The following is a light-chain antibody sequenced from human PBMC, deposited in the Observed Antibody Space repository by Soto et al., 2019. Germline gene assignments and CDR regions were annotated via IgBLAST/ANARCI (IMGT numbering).Light chain of an antibody. Sequence: EIVLTQSPATLSLSPGERATLSCRASQSVSSNLAWYQQKLGQAPRLLIYDEFNRATCIPARFSGSGSGTDFTLTISNLEPEDFAVYYCQQRSSGPTVGEGTKLEIK. CDR3: QQRSSGPT. V-gene: IGKV3-11*01. J-gene: IGKJ2*01. CDR1: QSVSSN. CDR2: DEF.